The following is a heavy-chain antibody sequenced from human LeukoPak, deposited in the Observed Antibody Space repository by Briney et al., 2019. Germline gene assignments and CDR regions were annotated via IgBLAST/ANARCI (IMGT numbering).Heavy chain of an antibody. CDR2: IIPIFGTA. CDR3: ARGALKDAFDI. CDR1: GGTFSNYS. V-gene: IGHV1-69*05. J-gene: IGHJ3*02. Sequence: GASVKVSCKSSGGTFSNYSITWVRQAPGQGLEWMGGIIPIFGTANYAQKFQGRVTITTDESTSTAYMELSSLRSEDTAVYYCARGALKDAFDIWGQGTMVTVSS.